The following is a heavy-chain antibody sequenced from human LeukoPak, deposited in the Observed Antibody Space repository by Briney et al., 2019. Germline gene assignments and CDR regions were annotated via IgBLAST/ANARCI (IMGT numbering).Heavy chain of an antibody. Sequence: GGSLRLSCAASGFTFSSYSMNWVRQAPGKELEWVSYISRSSSYIYYADSVKGRFTISRDNAKNSLYLQMNSLRAEDTAVYYCARDSTSGGAYYFDYWGQRTLATVSS. CDR3: ARDSTSGGAYYFDY. J-gene: IGHJ4*02. V-gene: IGHV3-21*01. CDR2: ISRSSSYI. D-gene: IGHD2-15*01. CDR1: GFTFSSYS.